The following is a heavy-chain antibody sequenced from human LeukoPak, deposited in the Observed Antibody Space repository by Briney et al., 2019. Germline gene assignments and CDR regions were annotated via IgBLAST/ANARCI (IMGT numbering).Heavy chain of an antibody. CDR1: GFSFSVYE. Sequence: GGSLRLSCAASGFSFSVYEIHWVRLAPGKGLEWVSSISGRSSHMYYTDSAKGRFTISRDNAKNSLYLQMNSLRAEDTAVYYCARAFPPLRTSAAGDFWGQGTLVTVSS. J-gene: IGHJ4*02. CDR3: ARAFPPLRTSAAGDF. D-gene: IGHD6-25*01. V-gene: IGHV3-21*06. CDR2: ISGRSSHM.